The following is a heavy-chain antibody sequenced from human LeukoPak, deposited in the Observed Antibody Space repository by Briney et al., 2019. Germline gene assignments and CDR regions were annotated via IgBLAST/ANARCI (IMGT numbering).Heavy chain of an antibody. CDR1: GFTFSIYS. V-gene: IGHV3-23*01. CDR2: ISGSGST. Sequence: GGSLRLSCEASGFTFSIYSMSWVRQAPGKGLEWVSAISGSGSTYYADSVKGRFTISRDNSKNTLYLQMNSLRAEDTAVYYCAKVNNGDYMDYWGQGTLVTVSS. D-gene: IGHD4-17*01. CDR3: AKVNNGDYMDY. J-gene: IGHJ4*02.